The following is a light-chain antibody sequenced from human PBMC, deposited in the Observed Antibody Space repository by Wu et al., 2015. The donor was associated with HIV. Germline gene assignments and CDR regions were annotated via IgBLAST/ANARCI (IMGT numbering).Light chain of an antibody. Sequence: AIQMTQSPSSLSASVGDRVTITCRASQDIRNDLGWYQQKPGKAPKLLIYAASSLQGGVPSRFSGSGSGTDFTLTISSLQPEDVATYYCQKYNTAPWTFGQGTKVEMK. CDR2: AAS. J-gene: IGKJ1*01. V-gene: IGKV1-6*01. CDR1: QDIRND. CDR3: QKYNTAPWT.